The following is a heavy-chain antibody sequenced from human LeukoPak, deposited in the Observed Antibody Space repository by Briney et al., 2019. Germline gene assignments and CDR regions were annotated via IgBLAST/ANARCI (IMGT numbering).Heavy chain of an antibody. D-gene: IGHD1-26*01. Sequence: PGGSLRLSCAASGFTFSSYTMNWVRQAPGKGLEWVSYIVSSSSTIYYADSVKGRFTISRDNAKNSLYLQMNSLRAEDTAVYYCARDLPVVGAPGFDYWGQGTLVTVSS. CDR3: ARDLPVVGAPGFDY. J-gene: IGHJ4*02. V-gene: IGHV3-48*04. CDR1: GFTFSSYT. CDR2: IVSSSSTI.